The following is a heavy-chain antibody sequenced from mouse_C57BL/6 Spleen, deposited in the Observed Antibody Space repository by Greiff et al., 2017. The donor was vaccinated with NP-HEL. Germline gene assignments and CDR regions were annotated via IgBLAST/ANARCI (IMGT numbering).Heavy chain of an antibody. CDR2: ISDGGSYT. CDR1: GFTFSSYA. Sequence: EVKLMESGGGLVKPGGSLKLSCAASGFTFSSYAMSWVRQTPEKRLEWVATISDGGSYTYYPDNVKGRFTISRDNAKNNLYLQMSHLKSEDTAMYYCARDLGVVGYFDYWGQGTTLTVSS. D-gene: IGHD1-1*01. CDR3: ARDLGVVGYFDY. V-gene: IGHV5-4*01. J-gene: IGHJ2*01.